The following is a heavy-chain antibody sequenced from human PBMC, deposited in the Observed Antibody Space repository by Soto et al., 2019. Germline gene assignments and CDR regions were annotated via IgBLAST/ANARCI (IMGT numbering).Heavy chain of an antibody. V-gene: IGHV1-18*01. Sequence: QVQLVQSGAEVKKPGASVKVSCKASGYTFTSYGISWVRQAPGQGLEWMGWISAYNGNTNYAQKLQGRVTMTTDTSTSTAYMELRILRSDDTAVYYCARDIRSGGSYPNYYYYYGMDVWGQGTTVTVSS. D-gene: IGHD2-15*01. CDR1: GYTFTSYG. CDR2: ISAYNGNT. CDR3: ARDIRSGGSYPNYYYYYGMDV. J-gene: IGHJ6*02.